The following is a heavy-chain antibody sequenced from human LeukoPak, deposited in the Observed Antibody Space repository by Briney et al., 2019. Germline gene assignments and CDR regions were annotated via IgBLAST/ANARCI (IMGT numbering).Heavy chain of an antibody. Sequence: GGSLRLSCAASGFTLSNYAMSWVRQAPGKGLEWVSVISGSGGSTNYADSVKGRLTISRDNSKNTLYLQMNSLRAEDTAVYYCATDPIVVIPAGSQFDYWGQGTLVTVSS. CDR1: GFTLSNYA. V-gene: IGHV3-23*01. CDR2: ISGSGGST. D-gene: IGHD2-2*01. CDR3: ATDPIVVIPAGSQFDY. J-gene: IGHJ4*02.